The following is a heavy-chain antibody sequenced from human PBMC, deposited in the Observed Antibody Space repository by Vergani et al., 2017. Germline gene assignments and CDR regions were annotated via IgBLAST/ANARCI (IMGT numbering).Heavy chain of an antibody. J-gene: IGHJ4*02. CDR3: ARLHGPSGSYVFDY. CDR1: GFSFSSATMG. V-gene: IGHV2-26*01. CDR2: IFSNDEK. D-gene: IGHD3-22*01. Sequence: QVTLKESGPVLVKPTETLTLTCTLSGFSFSSATMGVSWIRQPPGKALEWLAHIFSNDEKSYSTSLKSRPTISKDTSKSQVVLTMTNMYPVDTATYYCARLHGPSGSYVFDYWGQGILVTVSS.